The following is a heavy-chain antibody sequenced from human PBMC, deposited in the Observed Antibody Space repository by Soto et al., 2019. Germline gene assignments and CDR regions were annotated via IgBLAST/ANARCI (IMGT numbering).Heavy chain of an antibody. CDR2: ISTYNGNT. CDR1: GYTFTTYG. Sequence: QVQLVQSGAEVKKPGASVKVSCKASGYTFTTYGISWVRQAPGQGLEWMGWISTYNGNTNYAQKVXXRVTMTADTSXXTXYXXLRSLRSDDTAVYYCAREGLTMVRGVTDYYYGMDVWGQGTTVTVSS. J-gene: IGHJ6*02. V-gene: IGHV1-18*01. CDR3: AREGLTMVRGVTDYYYGMDV. D-gene: IGHD3-10*01.